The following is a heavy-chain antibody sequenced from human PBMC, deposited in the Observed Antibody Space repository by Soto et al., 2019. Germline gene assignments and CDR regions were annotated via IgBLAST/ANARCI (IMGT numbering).Heavy chain of an antibody. J-gene: IGHJ6*02. CDR1: GYSISSGYY. Sequence: XETLSLTCAVSGYSISSGYYWGWIRQPPGKGLEWIGSIYHSGSTYYNPSLKSRVTISVDTSKNQFSLKLSSVTAADTAVYYCARRSGYYYYGMDVWGQGTTVTVSS. CDR3: ARRSGYYYYGMDV. V-gene: IGHV4-38-2*01. D-gene: IGHD6-19*01. CDR2: IYHSGST.